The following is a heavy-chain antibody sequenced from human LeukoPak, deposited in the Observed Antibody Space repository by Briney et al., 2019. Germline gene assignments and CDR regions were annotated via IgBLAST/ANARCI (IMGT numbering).Heavy chain of an antibody. J-gene: IGHJ3*02. CDR2: IYTSGST. CDR1: GVSISSYY. Sequence: SETLSLTCTVSGVSISSYYWSWLRQPPGKGLEGIGYIYTSGSTNYNPSLKSRVTISVDTSKNQFSLKLSSVTAADTAVYYCARLRYYDSSGYYGDAFDIWGQGTMVTVSS. CDR3: ARLRYYDSSGYYGDAFDI. D-gene: IGHD3-22*01. V-gene: IGHV4-4*09.